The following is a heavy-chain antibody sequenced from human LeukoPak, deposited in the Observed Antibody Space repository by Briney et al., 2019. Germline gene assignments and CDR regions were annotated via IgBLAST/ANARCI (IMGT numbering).Heavy chain of an antibody. CDR2: LSRGGSTT. CDR1: GFAFNMFA. CDR3: ARQQRIRHCSEGVCTEGYYFDY. V-gene: IGHV3-23*01. Sequence: RGSLRLSCAGTGFAFNMFAIDWVRQAPGKGLEWVSGLSRGGSTTNYADSVKGRFTISRDKSQNSVFLQLNSLRPEDTAVYYCARQQRIRHCSEGVCTEGYYFDYWGQGTLVTVSS. D-gene: IGHD2-15*01. J-gene: IGHJ4*02.